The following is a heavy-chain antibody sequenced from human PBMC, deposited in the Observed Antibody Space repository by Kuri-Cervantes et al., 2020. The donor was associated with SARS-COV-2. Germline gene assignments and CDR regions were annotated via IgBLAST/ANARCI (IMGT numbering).Heavy chain of an antibody. D-gene: IGHD1-26*01. Sequence: SVKVSCKASGGTFSSYAISWVRQAPGQGLEWMGGIIPICGTANYAQKFQGKVTITADKSTSTAYMELSSLRSEDTAVYYCARMSLLQNDAFDIWGQGTMVTVSS. V-gene: IGHV1-69*06. J-gene: IGHJ3*02. CDR1: GGTFSSYA. CDR2: IIPICGTA. CDR3: ARMSLLQNDAFDI.